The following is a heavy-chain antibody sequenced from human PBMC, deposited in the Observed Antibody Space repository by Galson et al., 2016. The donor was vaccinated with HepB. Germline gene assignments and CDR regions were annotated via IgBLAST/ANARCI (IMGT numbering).Heavy chain of an antibody. CDR1: GFTFTSRA. CDR2: ISYDGRKI. Sequence: SLRLSCAASGFTFTSRAMHWVRQAPGKGLEWVAVISYDGRKIFYADPVRGRFSISRDNSKNTLFLQMNSLRAEDTAVYYCTKTGSGWYFDYWGQGTLVTVSS. V-gene: IGHV3-30-3*02. D-gene: IGHD6-19*01. CDR3: TKTGSGWYFDY. J-gene: IGHJ4*02.